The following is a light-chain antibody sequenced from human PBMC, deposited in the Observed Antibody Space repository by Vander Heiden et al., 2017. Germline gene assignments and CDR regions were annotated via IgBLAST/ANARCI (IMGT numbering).Light chain of an antibody. J-gene: IGLJ3*02. V-gene: IGLV2-23*02. CDR1: TSDVGTYNL. CDR3: CTYAPTKSYV. CDR2: EVS. Sequence: QSALTQLAFASGSPGQSMPISCTGTTSDVGTYNLVSWYQQHPGKAPQLIIFEVSARPSGVSPRFSGSKSGNTASLTISGLQAEDEADYYCCTYAPTKSYVFGGGTKLTVL.